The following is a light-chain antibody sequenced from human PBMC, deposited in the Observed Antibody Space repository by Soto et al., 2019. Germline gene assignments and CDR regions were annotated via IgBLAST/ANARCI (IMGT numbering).Light chain of an antibody. J-gene: IGKJ1*01. CDR1: RGVSSY. Sequence: DIQLTQSPSFLSASVGDRVTITCRDSRGVSSYLAWYQQKPWKAPKLLIYAASTLQSGVPSRFSGSGSGTEFTLTISILQPEDFATYYCQQLNTYPRTFGQGTKVDIK. V-gene: IGKV1-9*01. CDR2: AAS. CDR3: QQLNTYPRT.